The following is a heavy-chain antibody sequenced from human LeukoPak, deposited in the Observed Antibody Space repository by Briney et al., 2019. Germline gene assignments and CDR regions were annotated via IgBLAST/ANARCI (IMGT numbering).Heavy chain of an antibody. Sequence: SVKVSCKASGYTFTSYDITWVRQAPGQGLEWMGWMNPNSGDTGYAQKFQGRVTMTRNTSISTAYMELSSLRSEDTAVYYCAREVSSIDYWGQGTLVTVSS. CDR1: GYTFTSYD. D-gene: IGHD5/OR15-5a*01. CDR2: MNPNSGDT. J-gene: IGHJ4*02. CDR3: AREVSSIDY. V-gene: IGHV1-8*01.